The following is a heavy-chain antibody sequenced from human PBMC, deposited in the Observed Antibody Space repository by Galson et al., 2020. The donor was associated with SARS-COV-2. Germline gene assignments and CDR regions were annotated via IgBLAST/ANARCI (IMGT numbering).Heavy chain of an antibody. CDR1: GFTFSSYS. CDR2: ISSSSSTI. Sequence: GESLKISCAAPGFTFSSYSMNWVRPAPGKGLEWVSYISSSSSTIYYADSVKGRFTIPRDNAKNSLYLQMNSLRAEDTAVYYCARAPDYYYDYMDVWGKGTTVTISS. CDR3: ARAPDYYYDYMDV. V-gene: IGHV3-48*01. J-gene: IGHJ6*03.